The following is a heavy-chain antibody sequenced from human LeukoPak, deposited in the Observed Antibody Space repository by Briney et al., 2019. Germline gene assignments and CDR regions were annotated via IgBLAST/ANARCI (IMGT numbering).Heavy chain of an antibody. CDR1: GGSFSGYY. J-gene: IGHJ3*02. D-gene: IGHD3-22*01. V-gene: IGHV4-34*03. Sequence: PSETLSLTCAVYGGSFSGYYWSWIRQPPGKGLEWIGEINHSGSTNYNPSLKSRVTISVDTSKNQFSLKLSSVTAADTAVYYCGGYYDSSGYYDDAFDIWGQGTMVTVSS. CDR3: GGYYDSSGYYDDAFDI. CDR2: INHSGST.